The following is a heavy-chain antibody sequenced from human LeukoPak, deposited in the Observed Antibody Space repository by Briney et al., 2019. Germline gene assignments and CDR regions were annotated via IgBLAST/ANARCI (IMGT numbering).Heavy chain of an antibody. D-gene: IGHD2-2*01. CDR3: ARDKGPSYLSSFDY. CDR2: ISYDGSNE. V-gene: IGHV3-30*04. Sequence: GGSLRLSCAASGFTFSSYVMHWVRQAPGKGLEWEGIISYDGSNEYYADSGKGRFTISRDNSRNTLYLQMNSLRAADTAVYYCARDKGPSYLSSFDYWGQGPLVTVSS. CDR1: GFTFSSYV. J-gene: IGHJ4*02.